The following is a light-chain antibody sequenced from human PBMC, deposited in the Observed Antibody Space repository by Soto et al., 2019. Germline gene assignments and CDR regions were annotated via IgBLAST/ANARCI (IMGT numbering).Light chain of an antibody. Sequence: QSARTQPPSVSGAPGQRVTISCTGSSSNIGAGYDVHWYQQLPGTAPKLLIYGNSNRPSGVPDRFSGSKSGTSASLAITGLQAEDEADYYCQSYDSSLPYVFGTGTKVTVL. V-gene: IGLV1-40*01. J-gene: IGLJ1*01. CDR2: GNS. CDR3: QSYDSSLPYV. CDR1: SSNIGAGYD.